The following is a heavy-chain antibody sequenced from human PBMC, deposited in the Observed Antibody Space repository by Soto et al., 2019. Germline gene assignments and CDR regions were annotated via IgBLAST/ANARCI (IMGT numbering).Heavy chain of an antibody. J-gene: IGHJ6*02. CDR3: ARGGEKISRVPDYYYGMDV. V-gene: IGHV3-30*04. CDR2: ISYDGMNA. D-gene: IGHD7-27*01. Sequence: GGSLRLSCSASGFAFSTYSLHWVRQAPGKGLEWVAVISYDGMNAYYPDSVKGRFTVSRDNSKNSLYLQMTSLRPEDTAVFYCARGGEKISRVPDYYYGMDVWGQGTTVTVSS. CDR1: GFAFSTYS.